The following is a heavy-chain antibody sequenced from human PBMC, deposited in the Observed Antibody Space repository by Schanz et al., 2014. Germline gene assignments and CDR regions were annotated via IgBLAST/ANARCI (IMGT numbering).Heavy chain of an antibody. D-gene: IGHD6-13*01. Sequence: QVQLIQSGAEVKKPGASVKVSCTASGYTFTSYDINWVRQAPGQGLEWLGWMNPNSGNPGFAQKFRGRVTVTRDTSRSTVYMELSSLRSEDTAVYYCASSGAGYSSSWDFDYWGQGTLVIVSS. CDR2: MNPNSGNP. J-gene: IGHJ4*02. V-gene: IGHV1-8*01. CDR1: GYTFTSYD. CDR3: ASSGAGYSSSWDFDY.